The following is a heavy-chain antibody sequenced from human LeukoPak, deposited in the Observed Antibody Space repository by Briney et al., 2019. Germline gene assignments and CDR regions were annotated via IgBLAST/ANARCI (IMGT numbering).Heavy chain of an antibody. D-gene: IGHD1-26*01. CDR2: MNPNSGDT. CDR3: ARWDSDYYYYYSLDV. J-gene: IGHJ6*02. CDR1: GFTFTGYY. Sequence: ASVNVSFKASGFTFTGYYTHWMRQAPGQGLEWMGWMNPNSGDTLYSPKFQGRVTMTRDTSLSTAYMELHRLTSDDSAIYYCARWDSDYYYYYSLDVWGQGTAVTVSS. V-gene: IGHV1-2*02.